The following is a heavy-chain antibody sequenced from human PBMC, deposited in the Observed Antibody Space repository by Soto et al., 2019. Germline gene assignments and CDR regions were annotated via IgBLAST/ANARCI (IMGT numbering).Heavy chain of an antibody. CDR3: AKGRYFDSRGGCANY. J-gene: IGHJ4*02. CDR1: GFMFDNSA. Sequence: EVRLLESGGGSVPPGASARLSCLTSGFMFDNSAMSWVRQSPARGLEWVAAISGSGHATYYTQSVRGRFTISRDKSKKTVFLQMNNLRTEDTAIYYCAKGRYFDSRGGCANYWGLGTLVTVSS. V-gene: IGHV3-23*01. D-gene: IGHD3-22*01. CDR2: ISGSGHAT.